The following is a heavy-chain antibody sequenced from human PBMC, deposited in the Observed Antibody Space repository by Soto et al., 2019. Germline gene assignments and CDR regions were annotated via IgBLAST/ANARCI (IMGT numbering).Heavy chain of an antibody. V-gene: IGHV6-1*01. CDR3: ARGRESAYSYLNY. Sequence: SQTLSLTCAISGDSVSSNSATWDWIRQSPSRGLEWLGRTYYRSEWYNDYAVPVKSRITINPDTSKNQFSLQLNSVTPEDTAVYYCARGRESAYSYLNYWGQGTLVTVSS. D-gene: IGHD5-18*01. CDR1: GDSVSSNSAT. CDR2: TYYRSEWYN. J-gene: IGHJ4*02.